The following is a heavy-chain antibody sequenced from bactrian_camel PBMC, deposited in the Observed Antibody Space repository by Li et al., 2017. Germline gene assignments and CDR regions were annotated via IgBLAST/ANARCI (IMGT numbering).Heavy chain of an antibody. V-gene: IGHV3S9*01. CDR2: ISTDGETI. D-gene: IGHD2*01. CDR3: IPNTRGAGPDFSH. CDR1: GFTFSTYA. Sequence: HVQLVESGGGLVQPGGSLRLSCSASGFTFSTYAMSWVRQVPGKGLEWISSISTDGETIAYADSVKGRFTISRDNAKNMVFLQMTSLNPEDTALYFCIPNTRGAGPDFSHWGPGTQVTVS. J-gene: IGHJ6*01.